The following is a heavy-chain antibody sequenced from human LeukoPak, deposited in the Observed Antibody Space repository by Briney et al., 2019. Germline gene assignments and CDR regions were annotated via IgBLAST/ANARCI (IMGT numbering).Heavy chain of an antibody. CDR2: IWYDGSNK. J-gene: IGHJ4*02. D-gene: IGHD2-8*01. Sequence: PGGSLRLSCAASGFTFSSYGMHWVRQAPGKGLEWVAVIWYDGSNKYYADSVKGQFTISRDNSKNTLYLQMNSLRAEDTAVYYCAKSARMVSPAGYWGQGTLVTVSS. CDR1: GFTFSSYG. CDR3: AKSARMVSPAGY. V-gene: IGHV3-33*06.